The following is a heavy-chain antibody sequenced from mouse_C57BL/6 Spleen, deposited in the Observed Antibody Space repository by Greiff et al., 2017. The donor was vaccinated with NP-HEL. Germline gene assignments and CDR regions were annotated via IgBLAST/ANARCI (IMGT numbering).Heavy chain of an antibody. V-gene: IGHV5-12*01. CDR2: ISNGGGST. CDR3: ARPVGSNYDWYFDV. J-gene: IGHJ1*03. D-gene: IGHD2-5*01. CDR1: GFTFSDYY. Sequence: EVQVVESGGGLVQPGGSLKLSCAASGFTFSDYYMYWVRQTPEKRLEWVAYISNGGGSTYYPDTVKGRFTISRDNAKNTLYLQMSRLKSEDTAMYYCARPVGSNYDWYFDVWGTGTTVTVSS.